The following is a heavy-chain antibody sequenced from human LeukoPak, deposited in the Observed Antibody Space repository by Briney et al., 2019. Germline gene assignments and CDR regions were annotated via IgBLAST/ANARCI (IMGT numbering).Heavy chain of an antibody. V-gene: IGHV4-61*02. Sequence: PSETLSLTCTVSGGSISSSSYYWSWIRQPAGKGLEWIGRIYSSGSTNYNPSLKSRVTMSVDRSKNQFSLKLSSVTAADTAVYYCAREVVVTTSYYYYYYMDVWGKGTTVTVS. CDR1: GGSISSSSYY. CDR3: AREVVVTTSYYYYYYMDV. CDR2: IYSSGST. D-gene: IGHD3-22*01. J-gene: IGHJ6*03.